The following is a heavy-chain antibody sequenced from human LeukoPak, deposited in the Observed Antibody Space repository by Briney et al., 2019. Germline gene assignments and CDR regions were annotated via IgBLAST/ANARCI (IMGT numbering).Heavy chain of an antibody. CDR2: INHSGST. Sequence: SETLSLTCAVHGGSFSGYYWSWIRQPPGKGLEWIGEINHSGSTNYNPSLKSRVTISVDTSKNQFSLKLSSVTAADTAVYYCARGRGFTVTTRFDYWGQGTLVTVSS. J-gene: IGHJ4*02. D-gene: IGHD4-17*01. CDR1: GGSFSGYY. V-gene: IGHV4-34*01. CDR3: ARGRGFTVTTRFDY.